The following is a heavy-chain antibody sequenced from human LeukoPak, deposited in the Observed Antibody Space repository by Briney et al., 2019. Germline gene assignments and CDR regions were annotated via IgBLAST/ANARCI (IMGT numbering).Heavy chain of an antibody. CDR3: ARGPFYSYDSSGYYGHIDY. CDR1: GYTFTGYY. CDR2: INPNSGGT. J-gene: IGHJ4*02. V-gene: IGHV1-2*02. Sequence: ASVKVSCKASGYTFTGYYMHWVRQAPGQGLEWMGWINPNSGGTNYAQKFQGRVTMTRDTSISTAYMELSRLRSDDTAVYYCARGPFYSYDSSGYYGHIDYWGQGTLVTVSS. D-gene: IGHD3-22*01.